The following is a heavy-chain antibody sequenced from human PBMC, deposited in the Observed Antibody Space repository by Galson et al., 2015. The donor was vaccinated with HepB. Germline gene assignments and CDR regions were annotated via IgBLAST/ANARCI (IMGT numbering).Heavy chain of an antibody. J-gene: IGHJ4*02. V-gene: IGHV3-23*01. CDR1: GFTFSSYA. CDR2: ISGSGGST. Sequence: SLRLSCAASGFTFSSYAMSWVRQAPGKGLEWVSAISGSGGSTYYADSVKGRFTISRDNSKNTLYLQMNSLRAEDTAVYYCAKDIGIAVVVDGYWGQGTLVTVSS. CDR3: AKDIGIAVVVDGY. D-gene: IGHD6-13*01.